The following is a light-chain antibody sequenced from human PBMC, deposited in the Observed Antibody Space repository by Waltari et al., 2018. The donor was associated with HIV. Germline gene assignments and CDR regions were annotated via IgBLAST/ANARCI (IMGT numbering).Light chain of an antibody. V-gene: IGKV3-15*01. CDR1: HSVSSS. CDR2: DAS. CDR3: LQSAKWPRT. Sequence: DILLTQSPATLSVSPGKRVTLSCRASHSVSSSLAWYQLTPGKARRLLIYDASTRASGIPDRFTATGSGTEFTLTVSNLQSDDFSVYYSLQSAKWPRTFGQGTKVEIK. J-gene: IGKJ1*01.